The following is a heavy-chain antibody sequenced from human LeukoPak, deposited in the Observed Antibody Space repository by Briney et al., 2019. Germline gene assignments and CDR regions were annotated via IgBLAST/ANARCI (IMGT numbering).Heavy chain of an antibody. CDR1: GGSFSGYY. CDR3: AGAGAIFDY. D-gene: IGHD1-26*01. CDR2: INHSGST. J-gene: IGHJ4*02. Sequence: PSETQSLTCAVYGGSFSGYYWSWIRQPPGKGLEWIGEINHSGSTNYNPSLKSRVTISVDTSKNQFSLKLSSVTAADTAVYYCAGAGAIFDYWGQGTLVTVSS. V-gene: IGHV4-34*01.